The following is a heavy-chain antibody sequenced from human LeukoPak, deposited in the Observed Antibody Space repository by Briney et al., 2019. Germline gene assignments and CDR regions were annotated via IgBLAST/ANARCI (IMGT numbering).Heavy chain of an antibody. CDR1: GGTFSSYA. D-gene: IGHD3-16*02. J-gene: IGHJ3*02. CDR2: IIPIFGTA. Sequence: SVKVSCKASGGTFSSYAISWVRQAPGQGLEWMGGIIPIFGTANYAQKFQGRVTITADESTSTAYMELSSLRSEDPAVYYCGRDRGGVTFGGVIVNDAFDIWGQGTMVTVSS. V-gene: IGHV1-69*13. CDR3: GRDRGGVTFGGVIVNDAFDI.